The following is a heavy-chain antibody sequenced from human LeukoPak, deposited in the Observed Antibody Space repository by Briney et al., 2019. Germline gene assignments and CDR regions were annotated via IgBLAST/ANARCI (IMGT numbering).Heavy chain of an antibody. D-gene: IGHD2-15*01. CDR2: INHSGST. J-gene: IGHJ4*02. V-gene: IGHV4-34*01. CDR3: ARAVGMVVAAHTQHSGY. CDR1: GGSFSGYY. Sequence: SETLSLTCAVYGGSFSGYYWSWIRQPPGKGLEWIGEINHSGSTNYNPSLKSRVTISVDTSKNQFSLKLSSVTAADTAVYYCARAVGMVVAAHTQHSGYWGQGTLVTVSS.